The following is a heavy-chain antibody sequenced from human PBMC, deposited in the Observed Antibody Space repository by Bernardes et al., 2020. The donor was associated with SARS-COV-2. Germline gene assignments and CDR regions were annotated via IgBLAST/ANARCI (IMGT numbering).Heavy chain of an antibody. CDR3: TRGGGDEHNYVVGY. CDR2: ISGSGGST. D-gene: IGHD3-16*01. V-gene: IGHV3-23*01. Sequence: GGSLRLSCAASGFTFSSYSMNWVRQAPGKGLEWVSAISGSGGSTYYADSVKGRFTISRDNAKNTVYLQMNSLRAEDTAVYYCTRGGGDEHNYVVGYWGQGTLVTVSS. J-gene: IGHJ4*02. CDR1: GFTFSSYS.